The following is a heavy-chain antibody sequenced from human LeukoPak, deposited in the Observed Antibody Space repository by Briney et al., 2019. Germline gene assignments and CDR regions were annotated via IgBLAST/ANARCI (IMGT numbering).Heavy chain of an antibody. Sequence: GRSLRLSCAASGFTFSTYAIHWVRQAPGKGLEWVAVIWYDGSNKYYADSVKGRFTISRDNSKNTLYLQMNSLRAEDTAVYYCARDPGSYYLDYWGQGTLVTVSS. J-gene: IGHJ4*02. V-gene: IGHV3-33*08. CDR3: ARDPGSYYLDY. D-gene: IGHD1-26*01. CDR2: IWYDGSNK. CDR1: GFTFSTYA.